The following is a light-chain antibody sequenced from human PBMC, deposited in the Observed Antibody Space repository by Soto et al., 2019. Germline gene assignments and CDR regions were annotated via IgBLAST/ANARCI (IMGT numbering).Light chain of an antibody. CDR2: GAS. CDR3: QQYDSSLFT. V-gene: IGKV3-20*01. CDR1: QSVSSSY. Sequence: EIVLTQSPGTLSLSPGERATLSCRASQSVSSSYLAWYQHKPGQAPRLLIYGASSRATGIPDRFSGSGSGTNFTLTLSRVEPEDFAVYYCQQYDSSLFTFGPGTKVDIK. J-gene: IGKJ3*01.